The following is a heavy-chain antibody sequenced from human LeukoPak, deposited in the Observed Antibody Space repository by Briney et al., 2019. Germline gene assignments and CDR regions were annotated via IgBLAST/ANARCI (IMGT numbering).Heavy chain of an antibody. CDR2: ITGSGGRE. CDR1: GFTFSSYA. Sequence: PGGSLRLSCAASGFTFSSYAMTWVRQAPGKGLEWVSSITGSGGREYYADSVKGRFTISRDNSKNTLYLQMNSLRAEDTAVYFCAKNFRYSYGYGNYNYIMDVWGKGTTVTVSS. V-gene: IGHV3-23*01. CDR3: AKNFRYSYGYGNYNYIMDV. J-gene: IGHJ6*04. D-gene: IGHD5-18*01.